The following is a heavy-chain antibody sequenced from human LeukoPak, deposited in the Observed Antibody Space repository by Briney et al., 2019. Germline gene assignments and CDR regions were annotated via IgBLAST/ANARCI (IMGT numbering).Heavy chain of an antibody. CDR3: ARAADIRLRYFDWLSNNWFDP. CDR2: INHSGST. Sequence: SETLSLTCAVYGGSFSGYYWSWIRQPPGKELEWIGEINHSGSTNYNPSLKSRVTISVDTSENQFSLKLSSVTAADTAVYYCARAADIRLRYFDWLSNNWFDPWGQGTLVTVSS. CDR1: GGSFSGYY. V-gene: IGHV4-34*01. J-gene: IGHJ5*02. D-gene: IGHD3-9*01.